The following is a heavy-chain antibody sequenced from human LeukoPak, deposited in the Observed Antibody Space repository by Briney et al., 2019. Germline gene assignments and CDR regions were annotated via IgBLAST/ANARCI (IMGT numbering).Heavy chain of an antibody. CDR1: GGSISSYY. J-gene: IGHJ5*02. V-gene: IGHV4-59*12. D-gene: IGHD3-10*01. CDR2: IYYSGST. CDR3: ARAPPGNWFDP. Sequence: PSETLSLTCTVSGGSISSYYWSWIRQPPGKGLEWIGYIYYSGSTNYNPSLKSRVTISVDTSKNQFSLKLSSVTAADTAVYYCARAPPGNWFDPWGQGTLVTVSS.